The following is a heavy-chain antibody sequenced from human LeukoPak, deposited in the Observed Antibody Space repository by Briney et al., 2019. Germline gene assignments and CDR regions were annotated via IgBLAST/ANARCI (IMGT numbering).Heavy chain of an antibody. CDR1: GGSISSHY. V-gene: IGHV4-59*11. CDR2: IYYSGST. Sequence: SETLSLTCTVSGGSISSHYWSWIRQPPGKGLEWIGYIYYSGSTNYNPSLKSRVTISVDTSKNQFSLKLSSVTAADTAVYYCGRGVDTSYYYYMDVWGKGTTVAVSS. CDR3: GRGVDTSYYYYMDV. J-gene: IGHJ6*03. D-gene: IGHD5-18*01.